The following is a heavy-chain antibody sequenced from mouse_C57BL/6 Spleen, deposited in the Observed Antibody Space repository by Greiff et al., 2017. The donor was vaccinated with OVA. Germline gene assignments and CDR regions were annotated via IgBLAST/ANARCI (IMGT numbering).Heavy chain of an antibody. CDR3: ARLLQDYAMDY. CDR1: GFTFSSYA. J-gene: IGHJ4*01. D-gene: IGHD2-3*01. Sequence: EVQVVESGGGLVKPGGSLKLSCAASGFTFSSYAMSWVRQTPEKRLEWVATISDGGSYTYYPDNVKGRFTISRDNAKNNLYLQMSHLKSEDTAMYYCARLLQDYAMDYWGQGTSVTVSS. V-gene: IGHV5-4*01. CDR2: ISDGGSYT.